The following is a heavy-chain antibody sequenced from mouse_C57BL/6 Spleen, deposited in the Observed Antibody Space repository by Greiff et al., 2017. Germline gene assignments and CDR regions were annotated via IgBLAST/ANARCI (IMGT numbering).Heavy chain of an antibody. CDR1: GYTFTSYG. CDR3: ARRRLPLGAMDY. CDR2: IYPRSGNT. V-gene: IGHV1-81*01. Sequence: QVQLQQSGAELARPGASVKLSCTASGYTFTSYGISWVKQRTGQGLEWIGEIYPRSGNTYYNEKFKGKATLTADKSSSTAYMELRSLTSEDSAVYFCARRRLPLGAMDYWGQGTSVTVSS. D-gene: IGHD4-1*01. J-gene: IGHJ4*01.